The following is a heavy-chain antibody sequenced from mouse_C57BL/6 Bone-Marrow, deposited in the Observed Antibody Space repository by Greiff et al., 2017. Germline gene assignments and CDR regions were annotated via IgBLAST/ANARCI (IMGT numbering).Heavy chain of an antibody. J-gene: IGHJ3*01. V-gene: IGHV3-6*01. CDR2: ISYDGSN. Sequence: DVHLVESGPGLVKPSQSLSLTCSVTGYSITSGYYWNWIRQFPGNKLEWMGYISYDGSNNYNPSLKNRISITRDTSKNQFFLKLNSVTTEDTATYYCAIHRSYWGQGTLVTVSA. CDR3: AIHRSY. CDR1: GYSITSGYY.